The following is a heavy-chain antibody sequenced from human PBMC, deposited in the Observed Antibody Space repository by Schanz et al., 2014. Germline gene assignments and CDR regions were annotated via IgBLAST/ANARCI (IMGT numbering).Heavy chain of an antibody. Sequence: VQLAESGGGVVQPGRSLRLSCAASGFTFSSYGMHWVRQAPGQGLEWVSLIYRSGSTYYADSVKGRFTISRDNSKNTLYLQMNSLRAEDTAVYYCAKDPYGMDVWGQGTTVTVSS. CDR2: IYRSGST. CDR3: AKDPYGMDV. CDR1: GFTFSSYG. J-gene: IGHJ6*02. V-gene: IGHV3-NL1*01.